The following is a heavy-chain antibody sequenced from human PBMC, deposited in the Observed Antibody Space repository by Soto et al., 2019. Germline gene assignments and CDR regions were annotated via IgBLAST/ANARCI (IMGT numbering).Heavy chain of an antibody. V-gene: IGHV1-18*01. CDR1: GYTFTNYG. CDR2: ISGYNGST. CDR3: AREGQLGY. D-gene: IGHD6-6*01. Sequence: GASVKVSCKASGYTFTNYGFSWVRQAPGQGLEWMGWISGYNGSTNYAERLQGRVTMTTDTSTSTAYMELKSLRYDDTAVYYCAREGQLGYWGQGTPVTVSS. J-gene: IGHJ4*02.